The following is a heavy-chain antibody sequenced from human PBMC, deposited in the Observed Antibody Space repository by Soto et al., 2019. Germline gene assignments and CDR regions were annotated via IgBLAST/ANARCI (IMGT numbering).Heavy chain of an antibody. J-gene: IGHJ6*02. D-gene: IGHD2-21*02. Sequence: ASVKVSCKASGFTFTSSAVQWVRQARGQRLEWIGWIVVGSGNTNYAQKFQERVTITRDMSTSTGYMELSSLRSEDTAVYYCADPEEFVVVTTYYYYYYGMDVWGQGTTVTVSS. CDR1: GFTFTSSA. CDR3: ADPEEFVVVTTYYYYYYGMDV. V-gene: IGHV1-58*01. CDR2: IVVGSGNT.